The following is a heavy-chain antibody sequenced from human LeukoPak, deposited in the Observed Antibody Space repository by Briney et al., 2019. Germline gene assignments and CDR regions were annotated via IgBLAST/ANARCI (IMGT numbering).Heavy chain of an antibody. CDR1: GGTFSSYA. Sequence: ASVKVSCKASGGTFSSYAISWVRQAPGQGLEWMGGIIPIFGTANYAQKFQGRVTITADESTSTAYMGLSSLGSEDTAVYYCARGVVVIPRGNWFDPWGQGTLVTVSS. V-gene: IGHV1-69*01. D-gene: IGHD3-22*01. CDR3: ARGVVVIPRGNWFDP. CDR2: IIPIFGTA. J-gene: IGHJ5*02.